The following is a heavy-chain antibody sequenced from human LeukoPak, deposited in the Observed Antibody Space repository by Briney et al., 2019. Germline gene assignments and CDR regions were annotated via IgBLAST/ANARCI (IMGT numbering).Heavy chain of an antibody. V-gene: IGHV3-48*01. CDR3: ARRDCDSIKCRGSNWFDP. Sequence: ISKSGSTIYYADSVKGRFTISRDNAKNSLYLQMNSLRAEDTAVYYCARRDCDSIKCRGSNWFDPWGQGTLVSVSS. D-gene: IGHD3-22*01. J-gene: IGHJ5*02. CDR2: ISKSGSTI.